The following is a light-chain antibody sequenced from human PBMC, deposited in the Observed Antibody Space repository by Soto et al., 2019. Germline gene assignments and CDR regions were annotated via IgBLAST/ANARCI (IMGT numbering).Light chain of an antibody. CDR1: PDISNY. CDR2: DAS. CDR3: QQYSPLST. V-gene: IGKV1-33*01. J-gene: IGKJ5*01. Sequence: DIQMTQSPSSLSASVVDRVTITCHASPDISNYLNWYQQILGKAPKLLIYDASNLETGVPSRFSGSGSGTDFPFPICSLQPEEIGTYYCQQYSPLSTFGQGTRVE.